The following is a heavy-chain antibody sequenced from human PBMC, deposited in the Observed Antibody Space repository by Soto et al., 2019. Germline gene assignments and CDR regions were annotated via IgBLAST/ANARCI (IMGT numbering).Heavy chain of an antibody. J-gene: IGHJ3*02. D-gene: IGHD2-15*01. CDR2: IYYSGST. CDR1: GGSISSYY. V-gene: IGHV4-59*01. CDR3: ASYGGGQTDAFDI. Sequence: SETLSLTCTVSGGSISSYYWSWIRQPPGKGLEWIGYIYYSGSTNYNPSLKSRVTISVDTSKNQFSLKLSSVTAADTAVYYCASYGGGQTDAFDIWGQGTMVSV.